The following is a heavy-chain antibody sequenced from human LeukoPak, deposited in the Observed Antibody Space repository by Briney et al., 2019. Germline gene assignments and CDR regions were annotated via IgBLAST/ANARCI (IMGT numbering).Heavy chain of an antibody. D-gene: IGHD2-2*03. J-gene: IGHJ3*02. CDR2: MNPNSGNT. CDR3: ARDLGYCSSTSCYPSHAFDI. V-gene: IGHV1-8*01. CDR1: GYTFTSYD. Sequence: ASVKVSCKASGYTFTSYDTNWVRQATGQGLEWMGWMNPNSGNTGYAQKFQGRVTMTRNTSISTAYMELSSLRSEDTAVYYCARDLGYCSSTSCYPSHAFDIWGQGTMVTVSS.